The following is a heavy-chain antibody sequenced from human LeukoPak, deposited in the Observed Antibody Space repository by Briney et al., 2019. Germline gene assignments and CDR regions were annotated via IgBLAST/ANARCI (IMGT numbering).Heavy chain of an antibody. CDR1: GYSISSGYY. CDR3: ARDTTAAGTSELDY. J-gene: IGHJ4*02. Sequence: SETLSLTCTVSGYSISSGYYWGWIRPPPGKGLEWIGSIYHSGSTYYNPSLKSRVTISVDTSKNQFSLKLSSVTAADTAVYYCARDTTAAGTSELDYWGQGTLVTVSS. D-gene: IGHD6-13*01. CDR2: IYHSGST. V-gene: IGHV4-38-2*02.